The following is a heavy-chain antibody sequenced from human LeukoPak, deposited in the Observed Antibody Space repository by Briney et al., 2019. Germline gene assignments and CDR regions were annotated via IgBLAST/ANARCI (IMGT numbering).Heavy chain of an antibody. Sequence: SETLSLTCTVSGGSISSYYWSWIRQPPGKGLEWIGYISYSGSPNYNPSLKSRVTISVETSKNQFSLKLTSVTAADTAVYYCARQGGSGWAYYFDYWGRGTLVTVSS. CDR2: ISYSGSP. CDR1: GGSISSYY. V-gene: IGHV4-59*01. CDR3: ARQGGSGWAYYFDY. J-gene: IGHJ4*02. D-gene: IGHD6-19*01.